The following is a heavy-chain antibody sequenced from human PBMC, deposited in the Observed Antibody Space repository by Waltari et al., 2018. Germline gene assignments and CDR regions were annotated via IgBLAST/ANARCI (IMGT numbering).Heavy chain of an antibody. V-gene: IGHV1-8*03. Sequence: QVQLVQSGAEVKKPGASVKVSCKASGYTFTSYDINWVRQATGQGLEWMGWMNPNSGNTGYAQKFQGRVTITRNTSISTAYMELSSLRSEDTAVYYCARGPSSYDSSGYYSYYFDYWGQGTLVTVSS. D-gene: IGHD3-22*01. CDR3: ARGPSSYDSSGYYSYYFDY. J-gene: IGHJ4*02. CDR1: GYTFTSYD. CDR2: MNPNSGNT.